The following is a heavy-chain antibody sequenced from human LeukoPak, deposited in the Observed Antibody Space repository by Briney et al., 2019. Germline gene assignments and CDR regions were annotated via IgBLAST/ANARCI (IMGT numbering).Heavy chain of an antibody. CDR1: GGSISSYY. Sequence: SETLSLTCTVSGGSISSYYWSWIRQPPGKRLEWIGSVYYSGSTNYNPSLKSRVTISVDTSRNQFSLKLSSVTAADTAVYYCARHLQWLAPFDYWGQGTLVTVSS. CDR2: VYYSGST. CDR3: ARHLQWLAPFDY. V-gene: IGHV4-59*08. D-gene: IGHD6-19*01. J-gene: IGHJ4*02.